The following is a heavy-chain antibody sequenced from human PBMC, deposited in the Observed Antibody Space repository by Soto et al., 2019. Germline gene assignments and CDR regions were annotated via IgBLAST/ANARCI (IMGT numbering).Heavy chain of an antibody. CDR2: IYFRSKWFH. CDR1: VYSVSSNGAC. D-gene: IGHD2-15*01. Sequence: SQTLSLTCVISVYSVSSNGACWNWIRQSPSRGLQWLGRIYFRSKWFHDYAASVESRMAINPDTSRNQFSLQLNYVTPEDTAVYYCARVHCSAGTCLDGLEFWGQGTTVTVSS. J-gene: IGHJ6*01. V-gene: IGHV6-1*01. CDR3: ARVHCSAGTCLDGLEF.